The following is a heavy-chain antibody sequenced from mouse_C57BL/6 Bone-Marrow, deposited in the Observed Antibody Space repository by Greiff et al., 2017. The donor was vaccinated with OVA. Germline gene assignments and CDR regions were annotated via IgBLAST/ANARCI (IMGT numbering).Heavy chain of an antibody. D-gene: IGHD2-4*01. CDR3: ARQDYGRFAY. J-gene: IGHJ3*01. CDR1: GYTFTSYW. V-gene: IGHV1-64*01. CDR2: IYPNSGST. Sequence: QVQLQQPGAELVKPGASVKLSCKASGYTFTSYWMHWVKQRPGQGLEWIGMIYPNSGSTNYNEKFKSKATLTVDKSSSTAYMQLSSLTSEDSAVYYCARQDYGRFAYWGQGTLVTVSA.